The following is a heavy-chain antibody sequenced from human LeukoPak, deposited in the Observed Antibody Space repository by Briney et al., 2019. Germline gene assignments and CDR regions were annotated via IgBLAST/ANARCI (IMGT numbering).Heavy chain of an antibody. CDR3: ARGSNYYGSGSYSY. Sequence: PSETLSLTCTVSGGSISSSSYYWGWIRQPPGKGLEWIGEINHSGSTNYNPSLKSRVTISVDTSKNQFSLKLSSVTAADTAVYYCARGSNYYGSGSYSYWGQGTLVTVSS. V-gene: IGHV4-39*07. J-gene: IGHJ4*02. CDR1: GGSISSSSYY. CDR2: INHSGST. D-gene: IGHD3-10*01.